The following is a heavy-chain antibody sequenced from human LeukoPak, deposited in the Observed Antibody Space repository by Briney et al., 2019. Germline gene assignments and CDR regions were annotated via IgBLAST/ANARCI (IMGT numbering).Heavy chain of an antibody. J-gene: IGHJ4*02. CDR1: GFTFSSYA. CDR2: ISGSGGSA. V-gene: IGHV3-23*01. D-gene: IGHD6-13*01. CDR3: ARVDRNSSGYRY. Sequence: GGSLRLSCAASGFTFSSYAMSWVRQAPGKGLEWVSIISGSGGSANHADSVKGRFTMSRDDSKNTVYLQMNSLRVEDTAVYYCARVDRNSSGYRYWGQGTLVTVSS.